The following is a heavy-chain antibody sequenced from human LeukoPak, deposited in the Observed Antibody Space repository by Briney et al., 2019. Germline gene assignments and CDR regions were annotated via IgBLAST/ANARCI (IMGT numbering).Heavy chain of an antibody. CDR1: GFTFSEYG. CDR2: ISGSGGNT. J-gene: IGHJ4*02. V-gene: IGHV3-23*01. D-gene: IGHD2-2*01. CDR3: AKDRRPHTVSTQNGAFDY. Sequence: GGSLRLSCAASGFTFSEYGMSWVRQAPGKGLEWVSGISGSGGNTYDADSVKGRFTISRDNSKNALYLQMNSLRVEDTAVYYCAKDRRPHTVSTQNGAFDYWGQGTLVTVSS.